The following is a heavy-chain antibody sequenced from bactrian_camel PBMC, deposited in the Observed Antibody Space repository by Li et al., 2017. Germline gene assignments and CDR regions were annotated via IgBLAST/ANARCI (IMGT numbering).Heavy chain of an antibody. Sequence: HVQLVESGGGSVQAGGSLRLSCAASGYTLNMLCMAWFRQVPGKEREGVAVIDSVGYTSYEDSVKGRFTISQDYAKNTLYLQMNSLKPEDTAMYYCAADFGGSWYQWMAPCDFGYWGQGTGISTGVRGPRSPSP. CDR1: GYTLNMLC. V-gene: IGHV3S53*01. J-gene: IGHJ4*01. D-gene: IGHD6*01. CDR3: AADFGGSWYQWMAPCDFGYWGQGTGIST. CDR2: IDSVGYT.